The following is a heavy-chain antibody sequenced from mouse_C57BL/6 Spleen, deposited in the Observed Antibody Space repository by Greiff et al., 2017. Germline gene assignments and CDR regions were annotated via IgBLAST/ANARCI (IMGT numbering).Heavy chain of an antibody. CDR1: GFTFSSYA. Sequence: EVKLVESGGGLVKPGGSLKLSCAASGFTFSSYAMSWVRQTPEKRLEWVATISDGGSYTYYPDNVKGRFTISRDNAKNNLYLQMSHLKSEDTAMYYCARDLTTVVAPIAYWGQGTLVTVSA. CDR3: ARDLTTVVAPIAY. CDR2: ISDGGSYT. J-gene: IGHJ3*01. D-gene: IGHD1-1*01. V-gene: IGHV5-4*01.